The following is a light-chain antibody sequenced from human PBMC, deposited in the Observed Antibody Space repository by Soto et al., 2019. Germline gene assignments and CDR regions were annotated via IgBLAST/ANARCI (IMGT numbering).Light chain of an antibody. Sequence: QSVLTQPASVSGSPGQSITISCTGTSSDVGGHNYVSWYQQHPGTAPKLMIYEVTNLPSGVSTRFSGSKSGNTASLTISGLQAEDEADYYCSSYTSSTTLDVVFGGGTKLTVL. CDR1: SSDVGGHNY. J-gene: IGLJ2*01. V-gene: IGLV2-14*01. CDR3: SSYTSSTTLDVV. CDR2: EVT.